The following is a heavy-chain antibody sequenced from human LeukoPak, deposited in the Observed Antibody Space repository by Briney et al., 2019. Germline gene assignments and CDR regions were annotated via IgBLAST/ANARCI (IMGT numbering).Heavy chain of an antibody. Sequence: SETLSLTCTVSGGSISSGGYYWSWIRQHPGKGLEWIGYIYYSGSTYYNPSLKSRVTISVDTSKNQFSLKLSSVTAADTAVYYCARARWGSAIDYWGQGTLVTVSS. CDR1: GGSISSGGYY. V-gene: IGHV4-31*03. CDR3: ARARWGSAIDY. J-gene: IGHJ4*02. D-gene: IGHD3-10*01. CDR2: IYYSGST.